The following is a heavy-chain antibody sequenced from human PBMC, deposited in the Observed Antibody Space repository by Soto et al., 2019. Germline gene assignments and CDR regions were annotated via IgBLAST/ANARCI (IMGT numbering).Heavy chain of an antibody. J-gene: IGHJ6*02. V-gene: IGHV3-21*01. CDR1: GFTFSSYN. CDR3: ARSAGDYYGMDV. D-gene: IGHD3-10*01. Sequence: EVQLVESGGGLVKPGGSLRLSCAASGFTFSSYNMNWVRQAPGQGLECVSSISSSSSYIYYEDSVKGRFTITKDNAKNSLYLQMNSLRAEDTAVYYCARSAGDYYGMDVWGQGTTVTVSS. CDR2: ISSSSSYI.